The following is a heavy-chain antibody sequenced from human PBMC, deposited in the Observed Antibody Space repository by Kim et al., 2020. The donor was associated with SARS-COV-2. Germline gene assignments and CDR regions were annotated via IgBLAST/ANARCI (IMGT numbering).Heavy chain of an antibody. CDR2: ISSSSSYI. Sequence: GGSLRLSCAASGFTFSSYSMNWVRQAPGKGLEWVSSISSSSSYIYYADSVKGRFTISRDNAKNSLYLQMNSLRAEDTAVYYCARSGYSSSWYGAVAGKPSYYFDYWGQGTLVTVSS. CDR3: ARSGYSSSWYGAVAGKPSYYFDY. J-gene: IGHJ4*02. D-gene: IGHD6-13*01. CDR1: GFTFSSYS. V-gene: IGHV3-21*01.